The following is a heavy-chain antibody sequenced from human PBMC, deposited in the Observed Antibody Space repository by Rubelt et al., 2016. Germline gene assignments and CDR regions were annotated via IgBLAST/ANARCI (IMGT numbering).Heavy chain of an antibody. D-gene: IGHD5-24*01. CDR1: GYTFTAYF. V-gene: IGHV1-2*06. CDR2: IKPNSGGT. Sequence: QVQLVQSGAEVKKPGASVKVSCKASGYTFTAYFVHWVRQAPGQGLEWMGLIKPNSGGTIYAQNFQGRVTMDKSLSTVCMGRRGVATDETSVGYCARRLAATAGSDYWGQGALVTVSS. CDR3: ARRLAATAGSDY. J-gene: IGHJ4*02.